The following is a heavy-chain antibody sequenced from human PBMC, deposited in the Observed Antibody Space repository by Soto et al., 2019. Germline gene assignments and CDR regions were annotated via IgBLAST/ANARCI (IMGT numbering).Heavy chain of an antibody. J-gene: IGHJ6*02. CDR3: ARVVRGGFGMDV. Sequence: VGSLRLSCAASGFTFSDHYMDWVRQAPGKGLEWVGRTSSKTYTYTTEYAASVKGRFTISRDDSQNSLYLQMDSLKTEETAVYYCARVVRGGFGMDVWGQGTTVTVSS. CDR1: GFTFSDHY. D-gene: IGHD3-10*01. V-gene: IGHV3-72*01. CDR2: TSSKTYTYTT.